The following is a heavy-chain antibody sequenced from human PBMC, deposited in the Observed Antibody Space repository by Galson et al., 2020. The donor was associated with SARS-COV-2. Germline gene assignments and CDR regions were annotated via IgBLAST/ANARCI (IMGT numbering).Heavy chain of an antibody. J-gene: IGHJ4*02. CDR2: IYWDDDK. V-gene: IGHV2-5*02. D-gene: IGHD6-19*01. CDR3: AHRGDAVAGRVFAY. CDR1: GFSLTTSGVG. Sequence: SGPPLVKPTQTLTLTCTFSGFSLTTSGVGVGWIRQPPGKALEWHALIYWDDDKRYSPSLKSRLTITKDTSQSQVVLTMTNMDPVDTATYYCAHRGDAVAGRVFAYWGRGTLVTVSS.